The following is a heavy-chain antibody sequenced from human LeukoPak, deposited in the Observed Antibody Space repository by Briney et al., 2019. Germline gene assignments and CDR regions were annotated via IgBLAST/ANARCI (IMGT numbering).Heavy chain of an antibody. V-gene: IGHV5-51*01. CDR2: IYPGDSDT. J-gene: IGHJ4*02. CDR1: GYSFTNYW. D-gene: IGHD1-26*01. CDR3: ATSPSQWELNFDY. Sequence: GESLKISCKGSGYSFTNYWIGWVRQMPGKGLGWMGIIYPGDSDTRYSPSFQGQVTISTDKSIRTAYLQWSSLKASDTAMYYCATSPSQWELNFDYWGQGTLVTVSS.